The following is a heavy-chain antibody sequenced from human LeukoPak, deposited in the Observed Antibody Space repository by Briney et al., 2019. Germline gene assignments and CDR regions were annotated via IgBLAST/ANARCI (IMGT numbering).Heavy chain of an antibody. V-gene: IGHV3-33*08. Sequence: GGSLRLSCAASGFTFSSYGMHWVRQAPGKGLEWVAVIWYGGSNKYYADSVKGRFTISRDNSKNTLYLQMNSLRAEDTAVYYCARDPVSHPPSKAGAFDIWGQGTMVTVSS. CDR1: GFTFSSYG. CDR3: ARDPVSHPPSKAGAFDI. CDR2: IWYGGSNK. J-gene: IGHJ3*02.